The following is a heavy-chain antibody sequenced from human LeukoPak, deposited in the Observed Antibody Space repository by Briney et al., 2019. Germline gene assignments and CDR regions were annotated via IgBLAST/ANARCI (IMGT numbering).Heavy chain of an antibody. CDR3: ARPRFTTSWDFDY. D-gene: IGHD6-13*01. CDR1: GFTFSTYN. CDR2: ISCRSSDI. Sequence: GGSLRLSCAASGFTFSTYNMNWVRQAPGKGLEWVSSISCRSSDIYYADSVKGRFTVSRDNAKNSLYLQMNSPRAEDTAVYFCARPRFTTSWDFDYWGQGALVTVSS. V-gene: IGHV3-21*01. J-gene: IGHJ4*02.